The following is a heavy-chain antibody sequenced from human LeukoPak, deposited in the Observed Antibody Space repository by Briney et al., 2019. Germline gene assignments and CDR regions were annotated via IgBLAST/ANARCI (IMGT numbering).Heavy chain of an antibody. Sequence: SVRVSFKASGFTFTKSALQWVRQARGQRLEWIGWIVVGSGNTDYAQKFQERVTITRDMFTSTAYMELSSLRSEDTAVYYCAAGLRGPTVTGKYYYYGMDVWGQGTTVTVSS. J-gene: IGHJ6*02. V-gene: IGHV1-58*01. D-gene: IGHD4-11*01. CDR1: GFTFTKSA. CDR3: AAGLRGPTVTGKYYYYGMDV. CDR2: IVVGSGNT.